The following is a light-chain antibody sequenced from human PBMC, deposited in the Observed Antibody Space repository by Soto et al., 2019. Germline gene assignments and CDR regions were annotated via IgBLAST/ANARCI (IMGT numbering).Light chain of an antibody. J-gene: IGLJ3*02. V-gene: IGLV1-40*01. CDR2: NNN. Sequence: QSALTQPPSVSGAPGQRVTISCTGGNSNFGAGYDVHWYQQLPGTAPKLLIYNNNNRPSGVPDRFSGSKSGTSASLAITGLQAEDEADYYCQSYDSSLSGYWVFGGGTKVTVL. CDR1: NSNFGAGYD. CDR3: QSYDSSLSGYWV.